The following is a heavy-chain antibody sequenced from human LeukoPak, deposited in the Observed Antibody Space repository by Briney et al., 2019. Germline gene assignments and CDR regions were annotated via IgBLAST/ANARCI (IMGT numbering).Heavy chain of an antibody. Sequence: GGSLRLSCAASGFTFSSYWMSWVRQAPGKGLEWVANIKQDGSEKYYVDSVKGRFTISRDNAKNSLYLQMNSLRAEDTAVYYCARVTNSNYDILTGDAFDIWGQGTMVTVSS. D-gene: IGHD3-9*01. CDR1: GFTFSSYW. CDR3: ARVTNSNYDILTGDAFDI. V-gene: IGHV3-7*01. CDR2: IKQDGSEK. J-gene: IGHJ3*02.